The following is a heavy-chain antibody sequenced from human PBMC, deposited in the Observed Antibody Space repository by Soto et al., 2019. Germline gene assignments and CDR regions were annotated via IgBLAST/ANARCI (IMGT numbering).Heavy chain of an antibody. V-gene: IGHV2-70*11. CDR2: IDWDDDK. Sequence: SGPTLVNPTQTLTLTCTFSGFSLSTSGMCVSWIRQPPGKALEWLARIDWDDDKYYSTSLKARLTISKDTSKNQVVLTMTNMDPVDTATYFCARMRYYYDSSGYKEGNYYYGVDVWGQGTTVTVSS. D-gene: IGHD3-22*01. J-gene: IGHJ6*01. CDR3: ARMRYYYDSSGYKEGNYYYGVDV. CDR1: GFSLSTSGMC.